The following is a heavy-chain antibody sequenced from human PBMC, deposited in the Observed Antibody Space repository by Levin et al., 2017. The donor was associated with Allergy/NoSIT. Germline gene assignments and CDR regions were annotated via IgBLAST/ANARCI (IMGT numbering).Heavy chain of an antibody. Sequence: KVSCQGSGYSFTSYWIGWVRQMPGKGLEWMGIIYPGDSDTRYSPSFQGQVTISADKSISTAYLQWSSLKASDTAIYYCARRGTRDYYSYLDVWGKGTTVTVSS. CDR3: ARRGTRDYYSYLDV. V-gene: IGHV5-51*01. CDR2: IYPGDSDT. D-gene: IGHD1-1*01. CDR1: GYSFTSYW. J-gene: IGHJ6*03.